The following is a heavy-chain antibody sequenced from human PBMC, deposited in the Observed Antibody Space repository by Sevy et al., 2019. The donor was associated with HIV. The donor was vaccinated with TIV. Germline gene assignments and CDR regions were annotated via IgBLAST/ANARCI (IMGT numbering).Heavy chain of an antibody. CDR2: MWYDGGNK. CDR3: ARGANYFGSGSDPNLDY. D-gene: IGHD3-10*01. Sequence: GGSLRLSCAASGFTFSSYGMHWVRQAPGKGLEWVALMWYDGGNKYYANSVKGRFTISRDNSKNTMYLQMNSLRAEDAAVYYCARGANYFGSGSDPNLDYWGQGTLVTVSS. J-gene: IGHJ4*02. V-gene: IGHV3-33*01. CDR1: GFTFSSYG.